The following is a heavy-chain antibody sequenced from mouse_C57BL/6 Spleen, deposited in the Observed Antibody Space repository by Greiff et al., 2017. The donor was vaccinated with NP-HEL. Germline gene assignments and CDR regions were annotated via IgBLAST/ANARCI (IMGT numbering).Heavy chain of an antibody. V-gene: IGHV1-15*01. D-gene: IGHD2-1*01. CDR1: GYTFTDYE. CDR2: IDPETGGT. CDR3: TRDYYGNQYYFDY. J-gene: IGHJ2*01. Sequence: VKLVESGAELVRPGASVTLSCKASGYTFTDYEMHWVKQTPVHGLEWIGAIDPETGGTAYNQKFKGKAILTADKSSSTAYMELRSLTSEDSAVYYCTRDYYGNQYYFDYWGQGTTLTVSS.